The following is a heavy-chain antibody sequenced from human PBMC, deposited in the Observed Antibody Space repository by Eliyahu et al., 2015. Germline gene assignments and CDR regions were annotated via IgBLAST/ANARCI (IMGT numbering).Heavy chain of an antibody. Sequence: FSSYSMNWVRQAPGKGLEWVSYISSSSSTIYYADSVKGRFTISRDNAKNSLYLQMNSLRDEDTAVYYCARDLSGEQVAATLPGVGYYFDYWGQGTLVTVSS. J-gene: IGHJ4*02. CDR3: ARDLSGEQVAATLPGVGYYFDY. CDR1: FSSYS. D-gene: IGHD2-15*01. CDR2: ISSSSSTI. V-gene: IGHV3-48*02.